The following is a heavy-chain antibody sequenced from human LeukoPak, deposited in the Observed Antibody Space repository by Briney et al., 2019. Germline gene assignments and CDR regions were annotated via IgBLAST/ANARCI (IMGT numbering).Heavy chain of an antibody. D-gene: IGHD3-22*01. V-gene: IGHV1-18*01. Sequence: ASVKVSCKASGYTFTNYGITWVRQAPGQALEWMGWISGYNGNTNYAQKLQGRVTMTTDTSTSTAYMELRSLRSDDTAVYYCARDFHSSGYYHYFHYWGQGTLVIVSS. CDR3: ARDFHSSGYYHYFHY. CDR2: ISGYNGNT. CDR1: GYTFTNYG. J-gene: IGHJ4*02.